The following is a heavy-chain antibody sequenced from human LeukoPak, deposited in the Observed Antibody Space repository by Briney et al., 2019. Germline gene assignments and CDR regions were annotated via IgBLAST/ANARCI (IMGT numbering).Heavy chain of an antibody. Sequence: SETLSLTCTVSGGSISSYYWSWIRQPPGKGLEWIGYIYYSGSTNYNPSLKSRVTISVDTSKNQCSLKLSSVTAADTAVYYCARGGSYGYGAFDIWGQGTMVTVSS. J-gene: IGHJ3*02. CDR2: IYYSGST. CDR3: ARGGSYGYGAFDI. D-gene: IGHD5-18*01. CDR1: GGSISSYY. V-gene: IGHV4-59*01.